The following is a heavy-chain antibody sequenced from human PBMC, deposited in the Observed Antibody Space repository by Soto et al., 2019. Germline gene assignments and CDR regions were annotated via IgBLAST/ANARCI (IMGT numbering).Heavy chain of an antibody. CDR3: ARDRFDSHNHFDY. CDR2: INPSGGST. D-gene: IGHD1-1*01. CDR1: GYTLPSNY. J-gene: IGHJ4*02. V-gene: IGHV1-46*01. Sequence: QRLKFGARVKNPGAPVRVPGKPSGYTLPSNYMTWVHRPLDQGFEWMGIINPSGGSTADARKFQCRVTMTRDTSTSTVYMELSSLRSEDTAVYYCARDRFDSHNHFDYWGQGTLVTVSS.